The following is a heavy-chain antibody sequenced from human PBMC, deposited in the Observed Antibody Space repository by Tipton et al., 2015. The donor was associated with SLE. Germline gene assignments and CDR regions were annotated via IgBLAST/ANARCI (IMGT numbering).Heavy chain of an antibody. CDR3: ARHMWFTEVFPVDSFDI. Sequence: LRLSCTVSAGSVTDYYWSWIRQPPGKGLECLGYIYHNGRTNYNPSLKSRVTISVDTSKNHLSLKLTSVTATDTAVYYCARHMWFTEVFPVDSFDIWGQGTKVTVSS. CDR1: AGSVTDYY. D-gene: IGHD2-21*01. V-gene: IGHV4-59*08. J-gene: IGHJ3*02. CDR2: IYHNGRT.